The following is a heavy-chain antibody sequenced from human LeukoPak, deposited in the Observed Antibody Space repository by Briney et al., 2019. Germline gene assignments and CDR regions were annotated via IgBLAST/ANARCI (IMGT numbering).Heavy chain of an antibody. CDR3: AKEYRRWAFDY. Sequence: GGSLRLSCAASGFTFSSYGMCWVRQAPGKGLEWVSTGSVGSTYYADSVKCRFTSSRDNPKNTLYLQMNSLRAEDTAVYYCAKEYRRWAFDYWRQGALVTVSS. V-gene: IGHV3-23*01. D-gene: IGHD4-23*01. CDR1: GFTFSSYG. J-gene: IGHJ4*02. CDR2: GSVGST.